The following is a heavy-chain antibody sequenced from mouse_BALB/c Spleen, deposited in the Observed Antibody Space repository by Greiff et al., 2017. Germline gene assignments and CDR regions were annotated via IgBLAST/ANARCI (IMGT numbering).Heavy chain of an antibody. J-gene: IGHJ1*01. Sequence: VQLQQSGTVLARPGASVKMSCKASGYTFTSYWMHWVKQRPGQGLEWIGAIYPGNSDTSYNQKFKGKAKLTAVTSTSTAYMELSSLTNEDSAVYYCTRSDDRYDEYFDVWGAGTTVTVSS. V-gene: IGHV1-5*01. CDR1: GYTFTSYW. D-gene: IGHD2-14*01. CDR2: IYPGNSDT. CDR3: TRSDDRYDEYFDV.